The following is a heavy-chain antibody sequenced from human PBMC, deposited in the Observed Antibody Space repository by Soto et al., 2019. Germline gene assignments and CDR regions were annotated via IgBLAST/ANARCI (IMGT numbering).Heavy chain of an antibody. J-gene: IGHJ4*02. CDR2: INPNGGST. V-gene: IGHV1-46*01. CDR1: GYIFTNYY. CDR3: ARDLTSGDY. Sequence: QVQLVQSGAEVKNPGASEKLSCKASGYIFTNYYIHWVRQAPGQGLEWMAIINPNGGSTNYAQEFQGRVTLARDTFTNTAYMELSSLRSEDTAIYYCARDLTSGDYWGQGTLVTDSS. D-gene: IGHD7-27*01.